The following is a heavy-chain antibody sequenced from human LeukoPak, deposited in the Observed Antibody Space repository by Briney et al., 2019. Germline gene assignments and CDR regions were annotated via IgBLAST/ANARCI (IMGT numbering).Heavy chain of an antibody. CDR2: INPNSGGR. J-gene: IGHJ4*02. Sequence: ASVKVSCKASGYTFTGYYMHWGRQAPGQGLGWMGWINPNSGGRNYAQKFQGRVTITRDTSISTAYMELSRLRSDDTAVYYCARAVVVVAAHFDYWGQGTLVTVSS. D-gene: IGHD2-15*01. V-gene: IGHV1-2*02. CDR1: GYTFTGYY. CDR3: ARAVVVVAAHFDY.